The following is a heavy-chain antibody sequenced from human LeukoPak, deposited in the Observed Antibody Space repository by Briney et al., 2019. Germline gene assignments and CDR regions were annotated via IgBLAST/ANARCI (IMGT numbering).Heavy chain of an antibody. J-gene: IGHJ4*02. CDR3: ARDPPRIAVAVGPFDY. Sequence: ASVKVSCKASGYTFTGYYMHWVRQAPGQGLEWMGWINPNSGGTNYAQKFRGRVTMTRDTSISTAYMELSRLRSDDTAVYYCARDPPRIAVAVGPFDYWGQGTLVTVSS. CDR1: GYTFTGYY. V-gene: IGHV1-2*02. CDR2: INPNSGGT. D-gene: IGHD6-19*01.